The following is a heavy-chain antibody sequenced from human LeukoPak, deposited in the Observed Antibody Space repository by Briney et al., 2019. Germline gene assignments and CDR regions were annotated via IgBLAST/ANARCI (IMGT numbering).Heavy chain of an antibody. J-gene: IGHJ4*02. V-gene: IGHV4-30-2*01. Sequence: SETLSLTCTVSGGSISSGGYYWSWIRQPPGKGLEWIGYIYHSGSTYYNPSLKSRVTISVDRSKNQFSLKLSSVTAADTAVYYCARVSESQLLWVTFDYWGQGTLVTVSS. CDR3: ARVSESQLLWVTFDY. CDR1: GGSISSGGYY. D-gene: IGHD2-2*01. CDR2: IYHSGST.